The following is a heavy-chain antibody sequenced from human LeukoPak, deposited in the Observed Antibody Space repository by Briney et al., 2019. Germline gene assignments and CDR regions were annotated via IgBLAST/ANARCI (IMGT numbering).Heavy chain of an antibody. Sequence: SEALSLTCAVYGGSFSGYYWSWIRQPPGKGLEWIGEINHSGSTNYNPSLKSRVTISVDTSKNQFSLKLSSVTAADTAVYYCARVGGSGYFDYWGQGTLVTVSS. V-gene: IGHV4-34*01. CDR3: ARVGGSGYFDY. D-gene: IGHD1-26*01. CDR1: GGSFSGYY. J-gene: IGHJ4*02. CDR2: INHSGST.